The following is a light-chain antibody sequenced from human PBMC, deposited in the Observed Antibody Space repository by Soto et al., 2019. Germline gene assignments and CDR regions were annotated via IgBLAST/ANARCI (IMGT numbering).Light chain of an antibody. Sequence: QSVLTQPASVSGSPGQSIAISCTGTSSDVGGYDYVSWYQQHPGKAPKLMIYDVSNRPSGVSDRFSGSKSGNTASLTISGLKAGDEAVYYCSSHTSSSTRVFGGGTKLTVL. CDR3: SSHTSSSTRV. V-gene: IGLV2-14*01. J-gene: IGLJ2*01. CDR1: SSDVGGYDY. CDR2: DVS.